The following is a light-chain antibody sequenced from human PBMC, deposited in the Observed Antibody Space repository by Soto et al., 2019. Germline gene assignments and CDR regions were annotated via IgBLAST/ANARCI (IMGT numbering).Light chain of an antibody. CDR3: QQSHSTPPT. Sequence: DIHMAQSPPSLSASVGDRVTITCRAGHNIVTYLNWYQQKAGKAPSLLIYEVSHLQSGVPFRFFGSGSGTDFTLTIDNLQHEDSATYYCQQSHSTPPTFGPGTKLEIK. CDR1: HNIVTY. J-gene: IGKJ2*01. CDR2: EVS. V-gene: IGKV1-39*01.